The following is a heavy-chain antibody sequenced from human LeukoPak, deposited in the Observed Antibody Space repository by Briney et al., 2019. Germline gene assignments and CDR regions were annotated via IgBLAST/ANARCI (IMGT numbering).Heavy chain of an antibody. CDR2: IYSDGKV. CDR3: ARVRDVYNHVFEN. J-gene: IGHJ4*02. D-gene: IGHD5-24*01. CDR1: GFTVSSTY. Sequence: GGSLRLSCAASGFTVSSTYMSWVRQTPGKGLEWVSVIYSDGKVYYIDSVKGRFTISRDISKNTLHLQMNNLRVDDTAVYYCARVRDVYNHVFENWGQGTLVTVS. V-gene: IGHV3-53*01.